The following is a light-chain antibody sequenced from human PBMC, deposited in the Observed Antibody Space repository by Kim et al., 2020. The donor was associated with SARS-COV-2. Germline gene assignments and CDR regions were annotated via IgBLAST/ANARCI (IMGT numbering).Light chain of an antibody. J-gene: IGKJ2*01. CDR1: QSLLHSNGYNY. CDR3: LQALHTRT. V-gene: IGKV2-28*01. Sequence: DIVMTQSPLSLPVTPGEPASISCRSSQSLLHSNGYNYLDWYLQKPGQSPQLLIDLGSNRASGVPDRFSGSGSGTDFTLKISRVEAEDVGVYYFLQALHTRTFGQGTKLEI. CDR2: LGS.